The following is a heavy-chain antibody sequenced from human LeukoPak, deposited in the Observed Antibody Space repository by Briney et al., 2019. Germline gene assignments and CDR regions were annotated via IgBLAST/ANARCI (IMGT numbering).Heavy chain of an antibody. Sequence: GASVKVSCKASGYTFTSYDINWVRQAPGQGLEWMGWMNPNSGNTGYAQKFRGRVTMTRNTSISTAYMELSSLRPEDTAVYYCARGRVGIAAAGTRRRYYYYMDVWGKGTTVTVSS. J-gene: IGHJ6*03. CDR2: MNPNSGNT. D-gene: IGHD6-13*01. V-gene: IGHV1-8*01. CDR1: GYTFTSYD. CDR3: ARGRVGIAAAGTRRRYYYYMDV.